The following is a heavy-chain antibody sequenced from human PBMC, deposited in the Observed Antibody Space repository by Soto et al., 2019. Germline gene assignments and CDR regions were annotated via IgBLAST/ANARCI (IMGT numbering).Heavy chain of an antibody. V-gene: IGHV2-5*02. D-gene: IGHD5-12*01. J-gene: IGHJ5*02. Sequence: QITLKESGPTLVKPTQTLTLTCTFSGFSLSTSGVGVGWIRQPPGKALEWLALIYWDDDKRYSPSLKSRLTITKDTSKTPVVLTLTNMDPVDTATYYCALAGYVPFDPWGQGTLVTVSS. CDR2: IYWDDDK. CDR1: GFSLSTSGVG. CDR3: ALAGYVPFDP.